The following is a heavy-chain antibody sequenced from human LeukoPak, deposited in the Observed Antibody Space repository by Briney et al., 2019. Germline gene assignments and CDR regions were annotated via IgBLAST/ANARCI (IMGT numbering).Heavy chain of an antibody. Sequence: SVKVSCKASGGTFSSYAISWVRQAPGQGLEWMGGIIPIVGTANYAQKFQGRVTITADESTSTAYMELSSLRSEDTAVYYCARVVDCSGGSCHDAFDIWGQGTMVTVSS. V-gene: IGHV1-69*13. D-gene: IGHD2-15*01. CDR1: GGTFSSYA. J-gene: IGHJ3*02. CDR3: ARVVDCSGGSCHDAFDI. CDR2: IIPIVGTA.